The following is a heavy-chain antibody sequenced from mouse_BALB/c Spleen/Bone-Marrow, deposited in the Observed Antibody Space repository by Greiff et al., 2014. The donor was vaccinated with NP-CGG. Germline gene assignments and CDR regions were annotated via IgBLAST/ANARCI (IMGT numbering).Heavy chain of an antibody. CDR1: GFTSSNYW. J-gene: IGHJ4*01. V-gene: IGHV6-6*02. CDR2: IRLKSNNYAT. D-gene: IGHD2-4*01. CDR3: TRDYRDAMDY. Sequence: EVMLVESGGGLVQPGGSMKLSCVASGFTSSNYWMNWVRQSPEKGLEWVGEIRLKSNNYATHYAESVEGRFTISRDDSKSSVYLQMNNLRAEDTGIYYCTRDYRDAMDYWGQGTSVTVSS.